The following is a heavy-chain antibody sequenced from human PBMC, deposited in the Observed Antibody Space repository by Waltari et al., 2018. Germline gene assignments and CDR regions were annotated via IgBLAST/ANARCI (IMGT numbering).Heavy chain of an antibody. CDR3: AREARLERVVFDY. J-gene: IGHJ4*02. D-gene: IGHD1-1*01. Sequence: EVQLVESGGGLIQPGGSLRLSCAASGFTVGSNYMSWVPQAPGKGLEWVSVIYSGGSTYYADSVKGRFTISRDNSKNTLYLQMNSLRAEDTAVYYCAREARLERVVFDYWGQGTLVTVSS. V-gene: IGHV3-53*01. CDR1: GFTVGSNY. CDR2: IYSGGST.